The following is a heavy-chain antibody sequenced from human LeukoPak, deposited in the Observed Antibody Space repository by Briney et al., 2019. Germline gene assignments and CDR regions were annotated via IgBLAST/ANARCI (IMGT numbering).Heavy chain of an antibody. Sequence: SETLSLTCTVSGGSISSYYWSWIRQPPGKGLEWIGYIHYSGSTNYNPSLKSRVTISVDTSKNQYSLKLSSVTAADTAVYYCARTTEGYCRGRSCYSYYYYMDVWGKGTTVTVSS. J-gene: IGHJ6*03. CDR1: GGSISSYY. V-gene: IGHV4-59*01. CDR3: ARTTEGYCRGRSCYSYYYYMDV. CDR2: IHYSGST. D-gene: IGHD2-15*01.